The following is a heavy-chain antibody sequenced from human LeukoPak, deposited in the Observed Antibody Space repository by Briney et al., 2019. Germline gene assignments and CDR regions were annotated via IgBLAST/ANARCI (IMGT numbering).Heavy chain of an antibody. CDR1: GFTVGNNY. CDR3: ARTKFGGSPYFDY. J-gene: IGHJ4*02. V-gene: IGHV3-53*04. D-gene: IGHD3-10*01. Sequence: GGSLRLSCAASGFTVGNNYMSWVRQAPGKGLEWVSFLYSGGSTYYADSVKGGFTVSRHNSRKTFFLEMNSLRPEDTAVYYCARTKFGGSPYFDYWGQGTLVTVSS. CDR2: LYSGGST.